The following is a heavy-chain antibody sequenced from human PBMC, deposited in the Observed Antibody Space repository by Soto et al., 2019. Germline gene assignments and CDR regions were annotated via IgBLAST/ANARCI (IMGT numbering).Heavy chain of an antibody. CDR3: AKDLIGYCGGSTCNIFQS. D-gene: IGHD2-2*01. CDR2: LSHDGSKK. V-gene: IGHV3-30*18. CDR1: GFIFNSYD. J-gene: IGHJ4*02. Sequence: QVPLIESGGCVVQPGRSLRLSCAASGFIFNSYDMHWVRQAPGKGLEWVAFLSHDGSKKFYADSLKGRITISRDNFNNTLYLQVHSLRPENTAVYDCAKDLIGYCGGSTCNIFQSWGQGTLVTVSS.